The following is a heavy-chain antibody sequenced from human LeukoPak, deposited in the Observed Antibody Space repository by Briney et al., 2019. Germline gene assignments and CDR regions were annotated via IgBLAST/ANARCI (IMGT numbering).Heavy chain of an antibody. D-gene: IGHD3-22*01. CDR3: ARDREYYDSSGYW. V-gene: IGHV1-18*04. Sequence: GASVKVSCKASGYTFTGYYMHWVRQAPGQGLEWMGWISAYNGNTNYAQKLQGRVTMTTDTSTSTAYMELRSLRSDDTAVYYCARDREYYDSSGYWWGQGTLVTVSS. CDR1: GYTFTGYY. J-gene: IGHJ4*02. CDR2: ISAYNGNT.